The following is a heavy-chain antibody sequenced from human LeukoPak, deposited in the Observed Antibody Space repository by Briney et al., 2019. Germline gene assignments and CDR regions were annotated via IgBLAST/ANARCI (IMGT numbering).Heavy chain of an antibody. CDR1: GGSISSSSYY. D-gene: IGHD4-11*01. Sequence: SETLSLTCTVSGGSISSSSYYWGWIRQPPGKGLEWIGSISYSGTTYYNPSLKSRVTISVDTSKNQFSLKLSSVTAADTAVYYCARSDYSKTYYMDVWGKGTTVTVSS. J-gene: IGHJ6*03. V-gene: IGHV4-39*07. CDR3: ARSDYSKTYYMDV. CDR2: ISYSGTT.